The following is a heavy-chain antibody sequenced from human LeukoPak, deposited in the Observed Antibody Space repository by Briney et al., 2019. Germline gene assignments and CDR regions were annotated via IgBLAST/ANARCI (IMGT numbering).Heavy chain of an antibody. Sequence: GGCLRLSCAASGFTFSSYSMNWVRQAPGKGLEWVSSISSSSSYIYYADSVKARFIISRDNAKNSLYLQMNSLRAEDTAVYYCAREGYCSSTSCREYFQHWGQGTLVTVSS. J-gene: IGHJ1*01. CDR3: AREGYCSSTSCREYFQH. D-gene: IGHD2-2*01. CDR1: GFTFSSYS. CDR2: ISSSSSYI. V-gene: IGHV3-21*01.